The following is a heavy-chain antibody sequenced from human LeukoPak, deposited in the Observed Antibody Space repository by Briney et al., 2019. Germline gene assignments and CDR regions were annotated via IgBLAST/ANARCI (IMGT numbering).Heavy chain of an antibody. CDR3: ARVAGYCDSTSNCYSDY. V-gene: IGHV3-21*01. J-gene: IGHJ4*02. Sequence: GGSLRLSCAASGFTFNIYTINWVRQAPGKGREWVSSISSRGNNIYYADSLRGRFTVSRDNAKNSLFLQMNSLRVEDTSVYYCARVAGYCDSTSNCYSDYWGQGTLVTVSS. D-gene: IGHD2-2*01. CDR2: ISSRGNNI. CDR1: GFTFNIYT.